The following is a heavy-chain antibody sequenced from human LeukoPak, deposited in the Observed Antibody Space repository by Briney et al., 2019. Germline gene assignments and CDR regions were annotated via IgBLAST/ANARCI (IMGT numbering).Heavy chain of an antibody. Sequence: SETLSLTCAVSGGSISSGGYSWSWIRQPPGKGLEWIGYIYHSGSTYYNPSLKSRVTISVDTSKNQFSLKLSSVTAADTAVYYCARAYYYDSSGYYQNDAFDIWGQGTMVTVSS. D-gene: IGHD3-22*01. J-gene: IGHJ3*02. V-gene: IGHV4-30-2*01. CDR1: GGSISSGGYS. CDR2: IYHSGST. CDR3: ARAYYYDSSGYYQNDAFDI.